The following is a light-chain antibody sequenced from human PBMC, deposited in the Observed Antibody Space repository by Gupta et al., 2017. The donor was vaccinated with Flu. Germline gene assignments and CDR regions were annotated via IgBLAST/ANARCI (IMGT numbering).Light chain of an antibody. CDR3: QQSYSAPPMYT. J-gene: IGKJ2*01. V-gene: IGKV1-39*01. CDR1: QSISDF. Sequence: RVTITCRASQSISDFLNWYQQKPGKAPKVLIYSASSLQSGVPSRFSGSGSGTDFTLTISSLQPEDFATYYCQQSYSAPPMYTFGQGTKLEIK. CDR2: SAS.